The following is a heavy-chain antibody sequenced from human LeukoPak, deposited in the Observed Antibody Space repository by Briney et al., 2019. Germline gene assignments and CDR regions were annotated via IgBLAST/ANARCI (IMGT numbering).Heavy chain of an antibody. CDR2: INPNSGGT. D-gene: IGHD6-6*01. V-gene: IGHV1-2*02. CDR1: GYTFTGYY. CDR3: ARDGLAARLAY. Sequence: GASVKVSCKASGYTFTGYYMHWVRQAPGQGLEWMGWINPNSGGTNYAQKFQGRVTMTRDTSISTAYMDLSRLKSEDTAVYYCARDGLAARLAYWGQGTLVTVSS. J-gene: IGHJ4*02.